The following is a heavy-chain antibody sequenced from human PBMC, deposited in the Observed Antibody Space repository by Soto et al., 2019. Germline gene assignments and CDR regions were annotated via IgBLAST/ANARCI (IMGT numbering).Heavy chain of an antibody. CDR1: GFTFSDYA. J-gene: IGHJ4*02. Sequence: VQLVESGGGVVQPGRSLRLSCAASGFTFSDYAMHWVRQAPGKGLEWVAVVSHDGRNTHYADSVKGRFTISRDSSKNTVRLETTSLRAEDTAGYYCAKGGRQWLVTSGFNYWGQGALVTVSS. CDR2: VSHDGRNT. CDR3: AKGGRQWLVTSGFNY. V-gene: IGHV3-30*18. D-gene: IGHD6-19*01.